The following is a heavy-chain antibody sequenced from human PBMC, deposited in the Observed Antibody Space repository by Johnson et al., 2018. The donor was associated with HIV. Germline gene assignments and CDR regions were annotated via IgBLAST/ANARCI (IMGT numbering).Heavy chain of an antibody. D-gene: IGHD1-26*01. CDR3: ATFGGGSFHAFDI. V-gene: IGHV3-7*05. J-gene: IGHJ3*02. CDR1: GFTFSSYW. CDR2: IKHDGSEK. Sequence: VQLVESGGGLVQPGGSLRLSCAASGFTFSSYWMSWVRQAPGKGLEWVANIKHDGSEKYYVDSLTGRFTISRANDKNSLYLQMNSLRAEDTAVYYCATFGGGSFHAFDIWGQGTMVTVSS.